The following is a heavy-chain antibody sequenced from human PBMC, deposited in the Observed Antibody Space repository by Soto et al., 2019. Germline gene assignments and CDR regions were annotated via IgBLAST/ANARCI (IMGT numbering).Heavy chain of an antibody. V-gene: IGHV5-51*01. CDR1: GYSFTSYW. J-gene: IGHJ4*02. CDR3: ARLYRSNWYLGHFDY. D-gene: IGHD6-13*01. Sequence: PGESLKISCKGSGYSFTSYWIGWVRQMPGKGLEWMGIIYPGDSDTRYSPSFQGQVTISADKSISTAYLQWSSLKASDTAMYYCARLYRSNWYLGHFDYWGQGTLVTVS. CDR2: IYPGDSDT.